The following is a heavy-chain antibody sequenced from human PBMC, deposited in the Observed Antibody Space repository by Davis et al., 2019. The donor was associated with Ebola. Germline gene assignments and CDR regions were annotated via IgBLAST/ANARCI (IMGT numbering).Heavy chain of an antibody. CDR1: GYSFTNNW. CDR3: ARQERPFYYYYGMDV. J-gene: IGHJ6*02. CDR2: INPSDSNT. D-gene: IGHD6-25*01. V-gene: IGHV5-10-1*01. Sequence: GESLKISCKASGYSFTNNWITWVRQMPGKGLEWMGRINPSDSNTNYSPSFQGHVTISVDKSISTAYLQWSSLKASDTAMYYCARQERPFYYYYGMDVWGQGTTVTVSS.